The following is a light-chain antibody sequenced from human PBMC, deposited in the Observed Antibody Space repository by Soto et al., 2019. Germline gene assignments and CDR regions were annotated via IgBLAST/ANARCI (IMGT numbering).Light chain of an antibody. Sequence: DIQMTQFPSSLSASVGDRVTITCRASQGIRNDLGWYQQKPGKAPKLLIYDASSLESGVPSRFSGSGSGTEFTLTISSLQPDDFATYYCQQYNSYSPLTFGGGTKVDIK. J-gene: IGKJ4*01. CDR1: QGIRND. V-gene: IGKV1-17*01. CDR3: QQYNSYSPLT. CDR2: DAS.